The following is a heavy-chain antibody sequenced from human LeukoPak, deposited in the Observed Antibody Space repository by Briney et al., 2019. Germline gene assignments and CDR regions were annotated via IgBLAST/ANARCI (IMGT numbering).Heavy chain of an antibody. V-gene: IGHV3-23*01. CDR1: GFTFTSYS. CDR3: AKSCSSTSCYGYFQH. Sequence: GGSLRLSCAASGFTFTSYSMNWVRQAPGKGLEWVSTISGSGGSTYYADSVKGRFTISRDNSKNTLYLQMNSLRAEDTAVYYCAKSCSSTSCYGYFQHWGQGTLVTVSS. J-gene: IGHJ1*01. CDR2: ISGSGGST. D-gene: IGHD2-2*01.